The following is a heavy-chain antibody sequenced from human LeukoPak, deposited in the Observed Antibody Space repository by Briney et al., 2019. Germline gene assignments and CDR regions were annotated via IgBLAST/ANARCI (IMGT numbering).Heavy chain of an antibody. V-gene: IGHV4-59*01. CDR1: GVSITLYY. D-gene: IGHD3-9*01. CDR3: ARHNYDILSDYSLYSPRGGFDH. J-gene: IGHJ4*02. Sequence: PSETLSLTCTVSGVSITLYYWTWIRQSPKKGLEWIGDISNSGSNYYPSLGSRLTISPDTSKNHFSLRLTSVSAADAAVYDCARHNYDILSDYSLYSPRGGFDHWGQGILVTVSS. CDR2: ISNSGS.